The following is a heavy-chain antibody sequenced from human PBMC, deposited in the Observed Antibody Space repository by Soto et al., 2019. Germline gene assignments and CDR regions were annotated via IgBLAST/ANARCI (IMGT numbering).Heavy chain of an antibody. Sequence: PGGSLRLSCAASGFTFSSYAMSWVRQAPGKGLEWVSAISGSGGSTYYADSVKGRFTVSRDNSKNTLYLQMNSLRAEDTAVYYCAKDTDETYYYDSSGLDYWGQGTLVTVSS. V-gene: IGHV3-23*01. D-gene: IGHD3-22*01. CDR3: AKDTDETYYYDSSGLDY. CDR1: GFTFSSYA. J-gene: IGHJ4*02. CDR2: ISGSGGST.